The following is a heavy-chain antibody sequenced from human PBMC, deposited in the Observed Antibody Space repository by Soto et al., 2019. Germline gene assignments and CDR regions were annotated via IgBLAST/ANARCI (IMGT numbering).Heavy chain of an antibody. Sequence: NPSETLSLTCSVSGTSFTTYYWSWIRQPPGKGLEWIGYIFYSGHLKYNPSLKSRVTMSVDTSKNQFSLKLSSVTAADTAVYYCARDILFPLDYCGQGILVT. D-gene: IGHD3-9*01. J-gene: IGHJ4*02. CDR2: IFYSGHL. CDR1: GTSFTTYY. CDR3: ARDILFPLDY. V-gene: IGHV4-59*12.